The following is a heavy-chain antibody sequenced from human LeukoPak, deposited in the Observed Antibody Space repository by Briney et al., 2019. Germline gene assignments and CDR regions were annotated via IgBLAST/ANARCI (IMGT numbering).Heavy chain of an antibody. D-gene: IGHD4-17*01. CDR2: ISAYNGNT. V-gene: IGHV1-18*01. J-gene: IGHJ3*02. CDR1: GYTFTSYG. Sequence: ASVKVSCKASGYTFTSYGISWVRQAPGQGLEWMGWISAYNGNTNYAQKLQGRVTMTTDTSTSTAYMELRILRSDDTAVYYCARDRTVPGAFDIWGQGTMVTVSS. CDR3: ARDRTVPGAFDI.